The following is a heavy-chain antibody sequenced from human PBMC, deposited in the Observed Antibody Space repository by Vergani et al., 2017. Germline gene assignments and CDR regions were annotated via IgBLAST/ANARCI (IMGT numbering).Heavy chain of an antibody. CDR1: GFTFSSYG. Sequence: QVQLVESGGGVVQPGGSLRLSCAASGFTFSSYGMHWVRQAPGKGLEWVAVIWYDGSNKYYADSVKGRFTISRDNSKNTLYLQMNSLRAEDTAVYYCAREKLGSYWYFDLWGRGTLVTVSS. V-gene: IGHV3-33*01. J-gene: IGHJ2*01. D-gene: IGHD6-6*01. CDR2: IWYDGSNK. CDR3: AREKLGSYWYFDL.